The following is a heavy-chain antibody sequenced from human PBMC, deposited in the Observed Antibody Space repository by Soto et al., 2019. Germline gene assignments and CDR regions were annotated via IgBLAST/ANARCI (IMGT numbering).Heavy chain of an antibody. V-gene: IGHV1-3*01. Sequence: ASVKVSCKASGYTFSNYGIHWVRQAPGQRLEWMGWINAANGNTKYSQKFQGRVTITGDTSASTAYMELSSLRSEDTAVYYCARAPSWYIFDYWGQGTLVTVSS. D-gene: IGHD6-13*01. CDR1: GYTFSNYG. CDR3: ARAPSWYIFDY. CDR2: INAANGNT. J-gene: IGHJ4*02.